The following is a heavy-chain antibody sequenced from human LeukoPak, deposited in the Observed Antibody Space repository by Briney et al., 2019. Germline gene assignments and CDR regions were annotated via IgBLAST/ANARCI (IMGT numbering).Heavy chain of an antibody. J-gene: IGHJ4*02. D-gene: IGHD1-20*01. Sequence: KPAESLKISCKGSGYRFSNFWIGWVRQMPGKGPEWMGIIYPGDSDTRYSPSFQGQVTISADKSISTAYLQWSSLKASDTAMYYCARLSGNGYYSDYWGQGTLVTVSS. CDR3: ARLSGNGYYSDY. CDR1: GYRFSNFW. V-gene: IGHV5-51*01. CDR2: IYPGDSDT.